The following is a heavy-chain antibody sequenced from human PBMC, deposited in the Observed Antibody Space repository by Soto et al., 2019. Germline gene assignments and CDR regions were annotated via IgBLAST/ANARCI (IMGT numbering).Heavy chain of an antibody. CDR3: ARDKAATRRSSSADNWFDP. Sequence: GGSLRLSCVASGFTFSSYSMNWFRQAPGKGLEWVSSISSRGSYIYYADSVKGRFTISRENAKNSLYLHLNSLRGDDTAVYYCARDKAATRRSSSADNWFDPWGQGTLVTVSS. D-gene: IGHD6-6*01. CDR1: GFTFSSYS. V-gene: IGHV3-21*01. J-gene: IGHJ5*02. CDR2: ISSRGSYI.